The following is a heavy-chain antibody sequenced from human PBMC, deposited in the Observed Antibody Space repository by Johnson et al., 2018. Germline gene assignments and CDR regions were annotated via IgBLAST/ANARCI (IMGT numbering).Heavy chain of an antibody. Sequence: EQLVESGGGLVEAGGSLRLSCEVSGFIFSSYSMNWDRQITGKGLEWVSYIRWSSSTIYYADSVKGRFIIARDHAKNSLYLQMNSLRDEDTAVYYCARGSVDYYDSSGYNPADSYYYYGMDIWGQGTTVTVSS. J-gene: IGHJ6*02. CDR3: ARGSVDYYDSSGYNPADSYYYYGMDI. CDR1: GFIFSSYS. D-gene: IGHD3-22*01. CDR2: IRWSSSTI. V-gene: IGHV3-48*02.